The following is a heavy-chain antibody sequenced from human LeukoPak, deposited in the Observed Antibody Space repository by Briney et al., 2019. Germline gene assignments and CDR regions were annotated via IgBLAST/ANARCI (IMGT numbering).Heavy chain of an antibody. CDR2: IYYSGST. V-gene: IGHV4-59*08. CDR3: ARHTYCYDSSGYLYYFDY. J-gene: IGHJ4*02. CDR1: GGSISSYY. Sequence: SETLSLTCTVSGGSISSYYWSWIRQPPGKGLEWIGYIYYSGSTNYNPSLKCRVTISVDTSKNQFSLKLSSVTAADTAVYYCARHTYCYDSSGYLYYFDYWGQGTLVTVSS. D-gene: IGHD3-22*01.